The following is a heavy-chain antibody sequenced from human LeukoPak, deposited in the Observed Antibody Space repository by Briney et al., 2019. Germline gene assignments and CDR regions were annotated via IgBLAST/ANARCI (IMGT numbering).Heavy chain of an antibody. J-gene: IGHJ5*02. CDR3: ARGGARRQLGYNWFDH. CDR2: INHSGST. Sequence: SSETLSLTCAVYGGSFSGYYWSWIRQPPGKGLEWIGEINHSGSTNYNPSLKSRVTISVDTSKNQFSLKLSSVTAADTAAYYCARGGARRQLGYNWFDHWGQGTLVTVSS. D-gene: IGHD5-18*01. V-gene: IGHV4-34*01. CDR1: GGSFSGYY.